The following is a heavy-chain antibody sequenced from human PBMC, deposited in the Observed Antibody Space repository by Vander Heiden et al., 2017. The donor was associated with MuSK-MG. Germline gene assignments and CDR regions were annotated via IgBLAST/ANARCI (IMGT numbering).Heavy chain of an antibody. Sequence: QVQLVESGGGVVQPGRSLRLSCAASGFTFRSYAMHWVRQAPGKGLEWVAVISYDGSNKYYADSVKGRFTISRDNSKNTLYLQMNSLRAEDTAVYYCARTPTYSSSWYGYFDYWGQGTLVTVSS. J-gene: IGHJ4*02. CDR1: GFTFRSYA. V-gene: IGHV3-30*04. CDR2: ISYDGSNK. CDR3: ARTPTYSSSWYGYFDY. D-gene: IGHD6-13*01.